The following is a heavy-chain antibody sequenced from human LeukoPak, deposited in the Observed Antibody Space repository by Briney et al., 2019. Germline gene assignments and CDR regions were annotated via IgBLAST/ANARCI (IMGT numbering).Heavy chain of an antibody. CDR3: ARVRRSPGYYGMDV. V-gene: IGHV3-53*04. CDR2: IYSGGST. Sequence: GGSLRLSCGGSGFIFSNAWMNWVRQAPGKGLEWVSVIYSGGSTYYADSVKGRFTISRHNSKNTLYLQMNSLRAEDTAVYYCARVRRSPGYYGMDVWGQGTTVTVSS. J-gene: IGHJ6*02. CDR1: GFIFSNAW.